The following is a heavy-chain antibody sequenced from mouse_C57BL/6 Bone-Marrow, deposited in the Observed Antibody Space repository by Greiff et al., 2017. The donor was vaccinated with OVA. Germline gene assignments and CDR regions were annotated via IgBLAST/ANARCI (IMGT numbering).Heavy chain of an antibody. D-gene: IGHD2-3*01. J-gene: IGHJ4*01. V-gene: IGHV1-19*01. CDR1: GYTFTDYY. CDR2: INPYNGGT. CDR3: ARGGGYSYAMDY. Sequence: EVQLQQSGPVLVKPGASVKMSCKASGYTFTDYYMNWVKQSHGKSLEWIGVINPYNGGTSYNQKFKGKATLTVDKSSSTAYMELNSLTSEDSAVYYCARGGGYSYAMDYWGQGTSVTVSS.